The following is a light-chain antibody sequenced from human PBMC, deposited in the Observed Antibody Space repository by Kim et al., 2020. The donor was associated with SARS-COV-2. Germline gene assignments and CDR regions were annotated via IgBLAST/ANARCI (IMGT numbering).Light chain of an antibody. CDR2: RNN. Sequence: ELTQPPSASGTPGQRVTISCSGSSSNIGSNYVYWYQQLPGTAPKLLIYRNNQRPSGVPDRFSGSKSGTSASLAISGLRSEDEADYYCAAWDDSLSGPLYVFGTGTKVTVL. J-gene: IGLJ1*01. V-gene: IGLV1-47*01. CDR1: SSNIGSNY. CDR3: AAWDDSLSGPLYV.